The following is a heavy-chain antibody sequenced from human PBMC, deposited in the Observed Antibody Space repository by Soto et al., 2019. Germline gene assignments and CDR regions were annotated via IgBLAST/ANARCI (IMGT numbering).Heavy chain of an antibody. CDR3: ARPPLPGYSIHFNS. J-gene: IGHJ4*02. CDR1: GYIFIDYW. CDR2: VYPRDSDT. Sequence: ESLKISCKASGYIFIDYWIGWVRQMPGKGLEWMGIVYPRDSDTRYSPSFQGQVTISADRSTGTAFLQWRSLKASDTALYYCARPPLPGYSIHFNSWGQGTLVTVSS. D-gene: IGHD2-15*01. V-gene: IGHV5-51*01.